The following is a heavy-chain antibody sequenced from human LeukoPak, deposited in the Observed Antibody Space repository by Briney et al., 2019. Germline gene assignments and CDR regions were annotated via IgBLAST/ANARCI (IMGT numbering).Heavy chain of an antibody. CDR1: EFTFSNYW. CDR3: VKVMAAAGTKQFDDAFDV. Sequence: PGGSLRLSCTTSEFTFSNYWMHWVRQVPGKGLVWVSRIDTDGTTTDYADSVKGRFTISRDNAKNTLYLQMNSLRAEDMALYYCVKVMAAAGTKQFDDAFDVWGQGTMVIV. CDR2: IDTDGTTT. D-gene: IGHD6-13*01. J-gene: IGHJ3*01. V-gene: IGHV3-74*01.